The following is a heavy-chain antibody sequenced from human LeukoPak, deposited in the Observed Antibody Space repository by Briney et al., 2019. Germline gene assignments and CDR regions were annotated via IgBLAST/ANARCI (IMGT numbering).Heavy chain of an antibody. CDR1: GFTFSSYW. J-gene: IGHJ6*02. Sequence: GGSLRLSCAASGFTFSSYWMHWVRQAPGKGLVWVSRINSDGSSTSYADSVKGRFTISRDNAKNTLYLQMNSLRAEDTAVYYCARDPHTYYYGSGSYGMDVWGQGTTVTVSS. V-gene: IGHV3-74*01. CDR3: ARDPHTYYYGSGSYGMDV. CDR2: INSDGSST. D-gene: IGHD3-10*01.